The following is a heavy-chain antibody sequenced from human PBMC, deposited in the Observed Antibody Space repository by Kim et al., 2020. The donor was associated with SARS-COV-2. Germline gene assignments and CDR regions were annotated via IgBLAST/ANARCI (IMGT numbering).Heavy chain of an antibody. V-gene: IGHV3-11*06. D-gene: IGHD3-3*01. Sequence: SVKGRFTISRDNAENSLYLQMSSLRAEDTAVYYCARVQYDFWSGYYPLDYWGQGTLVTVSS. J-gene: IGHJ4*02. CDR3: ARVQYDFWSGYYPLDY.